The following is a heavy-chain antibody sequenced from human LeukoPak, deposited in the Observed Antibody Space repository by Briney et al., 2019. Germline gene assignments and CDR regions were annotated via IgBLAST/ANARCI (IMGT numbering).Heavy chain of an antibody. Sequence: GGSLRLPCAASGFTFSSYGMHWVRQAPGKGLEWVAVISYDGSNKYYADSVKGRFTISRDNSKNTLYLQMNSLRAEDTAVYYCATWVSLDYWGQGTLVTVSS. CDR3: ATWVSLDY. CDR2: ISYDGSNK. V-gene: IGHV3-30*03. CDR1: GFTFSSYG. D-gene: IGHD3-16*01. J-gene: IGHJ4*02.